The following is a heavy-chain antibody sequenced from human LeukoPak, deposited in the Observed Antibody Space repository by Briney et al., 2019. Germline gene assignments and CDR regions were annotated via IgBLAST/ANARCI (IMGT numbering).Heavy chain of an antibody. CDR3: AKGSGYYPGAFDI. CDR2: ISHSGTT. Sequence: SETLSLTCIVSGVSISSYSWNWIRQSPGKGLEWVGYISHSGTTSYNSYLRSRVTISVDKSKNQFSLKLSSVTAADTAVYYCAKGSGYYPGAFDIWGQGTMVTVSS. J-gene: IGHJ3*02. D-gene: IGHD3-22*01. V-gene: IGHV4-59*12. CDR1: GVSISSYS.